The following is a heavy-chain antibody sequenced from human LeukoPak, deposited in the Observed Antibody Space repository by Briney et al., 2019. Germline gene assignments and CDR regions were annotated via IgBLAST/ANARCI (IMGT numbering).Heavy chain of an antibody. Sequence: PGGSLRLSCAASGFTFDDYAMHWVRQAPGKGLEWVSGISWNSGSIGYADSVKGRFTISRDNAKNSLYLQMNSLRAEDTALYYCAKAPWYSGYDGSYWYFDLWGRGTLVTVSS. V-gene: IGHV3-9*01. J-gene: IGHJ2*01. D-gene: IGHD5-12*01. CDR2: ISWNSGSI. CDR1: GFTFDDYA. CDR3: AKAPWYSGYDGSYWYFDL.